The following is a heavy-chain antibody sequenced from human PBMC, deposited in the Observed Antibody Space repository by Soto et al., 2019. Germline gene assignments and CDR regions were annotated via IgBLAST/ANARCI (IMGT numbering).Heavy chain of an antibody. V-gene: IGHV3-30*18. CDR2: ISYDGSNK. CDR3: AKVERQWLVQGWFDP. D-gene: IGHD6-19*01. CDR1: GFTFSSYG. J-gene: IGHJ5*02. Sequence: LRLSCAASGFTFSSYGMHWVRQAPGKGLEWVAVISYDGSNKYYADSVKGRFTISRDNSKNTLYLQMNSLRAEDTAVYYCAKVERQWLVQGWFDPWGQGTLVTVSS.